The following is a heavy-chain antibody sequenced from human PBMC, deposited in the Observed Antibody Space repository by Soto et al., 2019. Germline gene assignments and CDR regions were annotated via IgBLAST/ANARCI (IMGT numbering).Heavy chain of an antibody. V-gene: IGHV1-18*01. Sequence: QVQLVQSGAEVKKPGASVKVSCKASGYTCTSYGISGVRQAPGQGLEWMGWISAYNGNTNYAQKLQGRVTMTTDTSTSTAYMELRSLRSDDTAVYYCASSLLVGYGLEGESDWGQGTLVTVSS. CDR3: ASSLLVGYGLEGESD. J-gene: IGHJ4*02. CDR2: ISAYNGNT. D-gene: IGHD5-18*01. CDR1: GYTCTSYG.